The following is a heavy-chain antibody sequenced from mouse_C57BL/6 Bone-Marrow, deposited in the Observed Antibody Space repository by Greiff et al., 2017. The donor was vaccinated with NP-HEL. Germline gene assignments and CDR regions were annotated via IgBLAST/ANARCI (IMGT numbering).Heavy chain of an antibody. D-gene: IGHD1-2*01. V-gene: IGHV1-75*01. Sequence: VKLQESGPELVKPGASVKISCKASGYTFTDYYINWVKQRPGQGLEWIGWIFPGSGSTYYNEKFKGKATLTVDKSSSTAYMLLSSLTSEDSAVYFCARPTIWLRFSTAGFAYWGQGTLVTVSA. J-gene: IGHJ3*01. CDR1: GYTFTDYY. CDR3: ARPTIWLRFSTAGFAY. CDR2: IFPGSGST.